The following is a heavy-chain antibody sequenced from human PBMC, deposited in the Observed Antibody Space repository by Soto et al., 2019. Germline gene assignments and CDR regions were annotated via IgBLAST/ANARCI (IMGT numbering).Heavy chain of an antibody. Sequence: PGGSLRLSCAASGFTFSSYAMSWVRQAPGKGLEWVSAISGSGGSTYYADSVKGRFTISRDNSKNTLYLQMNSLRAEDTAVYYCAKFSGEVPASIEGGGYGMDVWGQGTTVTVSS. CDR2: ISGSGGST. J-gene: IGHJ6*02. CDR1: GFTFSSYA. V-gene: IGHV3-23*01. CDR3: AKFSGEVPASIEGGGYGMDV. D-gene: IGHD2-2*01.